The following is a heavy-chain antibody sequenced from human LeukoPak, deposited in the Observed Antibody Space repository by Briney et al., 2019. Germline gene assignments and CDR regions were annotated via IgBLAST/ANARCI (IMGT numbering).Heavy chain of an antibody. Sequence: GGSLRLSCAASGFTFSSYWMSWVRQAPGKGLEWVSTIVDTGDSTFYADSVKGRFTISRDNSKNTLYLQMNSLRAEDTAVYYCAKARSSSSPHLIFDYWGQGTLVTVSS. J-gene: IGHJ4*02. CDR3: AKARSSSSPHLIFDY. V-gene: IGHV3-23*01. CDR1: GFTFSSYW. CDR2: IVDTGDST. D-gene: IGHD6-13*01.